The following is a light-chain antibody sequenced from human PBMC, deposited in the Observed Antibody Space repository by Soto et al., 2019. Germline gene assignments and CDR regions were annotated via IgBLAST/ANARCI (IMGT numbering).Light chain of an antibody. CDR2: EVS. CDR3: TSYTSSSTYV. J-gene: IGLJ1*01. CDR1: SSDVGNYNY. V-gene: IGLV2-14*01. Sequence: QSVLTQPASVSGSPGQSITISCTGTSSDVGNYNYVSWYQQYPGRVPKLLIYEVSNRPSGVSNRFSGSTSGNTASLTISGLQAEDEADYYCTSYTSSSTYVFGTGTKVTVL.